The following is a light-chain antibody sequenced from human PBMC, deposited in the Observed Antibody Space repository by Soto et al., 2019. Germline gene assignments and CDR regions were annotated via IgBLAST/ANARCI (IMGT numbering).Light chain of an antibody. J-gene: IGKJ1*01. Sequence: EIVLTQSPGILSLSPGERATLSCRASQSVSSSYLAWYQQKPGQAPRLLIYGPSSRATGIPDRFSGSGSGTDFTLTTSRLEPEDFAVYYCHQYRSSPPETFGQGTKVEIK. CDR1: QSVSSSY. V-gene: IGKV3-20*01. CDR2: GPS. CDR3: HQYRSSPPET.